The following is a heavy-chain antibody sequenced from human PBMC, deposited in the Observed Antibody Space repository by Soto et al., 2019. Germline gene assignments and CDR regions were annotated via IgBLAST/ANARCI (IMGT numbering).Heavy chain of an antibody. CDR3: AKICRGYSGNIDS. Sequence: GESLKISCKASGYSLTSYWIGWVRQMPGKGLEWLGIVYPGDSDTGYSPTFQGQVTISADKSISTAYLQWSSLKASDTAMYYCAKICRGYSGNIDSCGQGTTLTVYS. J-gene: IGHJ4*02. D-gene: IGHD1-26*01. CDR1: GYSLTSYW. V-gene: IGHV5-51*01. CDR2: VYPGDSDT.